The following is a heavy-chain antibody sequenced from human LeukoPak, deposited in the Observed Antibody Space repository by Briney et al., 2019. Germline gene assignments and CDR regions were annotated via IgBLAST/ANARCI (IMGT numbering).Heavy chain of an antibody. CDR3: AKEPYSSGWYGVYFLDY. CDR1: GFTFSSYA. J-gene: IGHJ4*02. V-gene: IGHV3-23*01. Sequence: GGSLRLSCAASGFTFSSYAMSWVRQAPGEGLEWVSAISGSGGSTYYADSVKGRFTISRDNSKNTLYLQMNSLRAEDTAVYYCAKEPYSSGWYGVYFLDYWGQGTLVTVSS. CDR2: ISGSGGST. D-gene: IGHD6-19*01.